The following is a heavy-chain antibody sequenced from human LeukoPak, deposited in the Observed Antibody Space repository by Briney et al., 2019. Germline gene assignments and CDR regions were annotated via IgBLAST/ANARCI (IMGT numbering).Heavy chain of an antibody. CDR1: GGTFGSSG. J-gene: IGHJ6*03. D-gene: IGHD2-2*01. CDR2: IIPLFDKV. Sequence: SVKVSCKASGGTFGSSGITWVRQAPGQGFEWMGGIIPLFDKVHYAQKFRGRVTITADESTSTAYMDLSSLRSDDTAVYFCARVVPDCSSSDCYSHYHYYNMDVWGRGTTVTVSS. V-gene: IGHV1-69*13. CDR3: ARVVPDCSSSDCYSHYHYYNMDV.